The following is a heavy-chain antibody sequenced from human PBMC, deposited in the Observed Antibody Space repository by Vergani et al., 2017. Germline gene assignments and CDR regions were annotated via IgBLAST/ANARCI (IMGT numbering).Heavy chain of an antibody. CDR2: LSASDRRT. CDR1: GFTFIMHA. D-gene: IGHD6-19*01. Sequence: EVQLLESGGDLVQPGGSLRLSCAASGFTFIMHAMSWVRQAPGKGLEWVSTLSASDRRTHYADSVKGRFTISRDISKNTLFLHMNSLRPEDTAVYYCAKVGRSEVAGTFGAFYICGQGTMVTVSS. CDR3: AKVGRSEVAGTFGAFYI. V-gene: IGHV3-23*01. J-gene: IGHJ3*02.